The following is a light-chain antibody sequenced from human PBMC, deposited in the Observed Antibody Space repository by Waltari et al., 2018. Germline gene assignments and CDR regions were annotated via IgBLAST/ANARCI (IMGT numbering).Light chain of an antibody. CDR1: SRADGPYNL. CDR3: CSYAGSGSWV. V-gene: IGLV2-23*01. J-gene: IGLJ3*02. CDR2: EAS. Sequence: QSALTQPASVSGSPGQSIRISCIGTSRADGPYNLVSWYQSHPGKPPKLIVFEASKRPSGVSNLFSGSKAANTASLIISGLQADDEADYYCCSYAGSGSWVFGGGTKVTVI.